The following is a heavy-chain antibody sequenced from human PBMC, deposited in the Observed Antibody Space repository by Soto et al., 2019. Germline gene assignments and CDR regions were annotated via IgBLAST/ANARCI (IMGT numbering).Heavy chain of an antibody. V-gene: IGHV3-21*04. D-gene: IGHD2-2*01. CDR2: ISTTGSSI. CDR1: GFTFSSYS. J-gene: IGHJ6*02. Sequence: GGSLRLSCAASGFTFSSYSMNWVRQAPGKGLEWVSLISTTGSSIYYADSVKGRFTISRDNSGNTLFLEMYSLRAEDTAVYYCARYIPGVRYYGMDVWGQGTTVTVSS. CDR3: ARYIPGVRYYGMDV.